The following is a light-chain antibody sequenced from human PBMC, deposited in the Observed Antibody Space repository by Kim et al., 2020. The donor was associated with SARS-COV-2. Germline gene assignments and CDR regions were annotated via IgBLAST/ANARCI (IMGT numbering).Light chain of an antibody. CDR1: SLRDYY. CDR2: SKN. CDR3: NSRASSGDRYV. Sequence: SSELTQDPAVSVALGQTVRITCQGDSLRDYYASWYRQKPGQAPVLVIYSKNSRPSGIPDRFSGSSSGDTASLTITGAQAEDEADHYCNSRASSGDRYVFGTGTKVTVL. V-gene: IGLV3-19*01. J-gene: IGLJ1*01.